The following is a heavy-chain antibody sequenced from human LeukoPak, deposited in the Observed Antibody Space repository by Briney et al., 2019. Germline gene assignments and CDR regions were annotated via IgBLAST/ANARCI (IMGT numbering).Heavy chain of an antibody. Sequence: PSETLSLTCTVSGGSISSYYWSWIRQPPGKGLEWIGYIYYSGSTNYNPSLKSRVTISVDTFKNQFSLKLSSVTAADTAVYYCARVDFGVVNYWGQGTLVTVSS. J-gene: IGHJ4*02. V-gene: IGHV4-59*01. CDR2: IYYSGST. CDR1: GGSISSYY. D-gene: IGHD3-3*01. CDR3: ARVDFGVVNY.